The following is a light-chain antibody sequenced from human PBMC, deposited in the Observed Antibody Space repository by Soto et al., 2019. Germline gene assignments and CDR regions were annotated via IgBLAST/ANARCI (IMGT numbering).Light chain of an antibody. CDR2: GAS. J-gene: IGKJ1*01. CDR1: QSVSNNY. CDR3: QQYGSSGT. V-gene: IGKV3-20*01. Sequence: EIVLTQSPATLSLSPGARGTLSCRASQSVSNNYLAWYQQKPGQALRLLIYGASNRATGIPDRLSGSGSGTDFTLTISRLEPEDFAVYYCQQYGSSGTFGQGTKVDIK.